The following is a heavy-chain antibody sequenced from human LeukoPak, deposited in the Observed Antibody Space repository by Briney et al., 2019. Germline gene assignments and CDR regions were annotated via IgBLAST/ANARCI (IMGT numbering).Heavy chain of an antibody. CDR2: IYYSGSI. J-gene: IGHJ4*02. Sequence: PSETLSLTCTVSGGSISSSSYYRGWIRQPPGKGLEWIGYIYYSGSINYNPSLKSRVTMSVDTSKNQFSLKLRSVTAADTAVYYCARHGGGGESYPRVFDYWGRGTLATVSP. CDR3: ARHGGGGESYPRVFDY. D-gene: IGHD1-26*01. V-gene: IGHV4-61*05. CDR1: GGSISSSSYY.